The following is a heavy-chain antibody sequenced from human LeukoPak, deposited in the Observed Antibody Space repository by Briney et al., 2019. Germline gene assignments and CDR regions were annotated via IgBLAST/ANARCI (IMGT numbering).Heavy chain of an antibody. J-gene: IGHJ4*02. D-gene: IGHD2-2*01. CDR1: GYTFTSYG. CDR2: ISAYNGNT. V-gene: IGHV1-18*01. Sequence: GASVKVSCKASGYTFTSYGISWVRQAPGQGLEWMGWISAYNGNTNYAQKYQGRVTMTTDTSTSTAYMELGSLRSDDTAIYYCARWEYCSSSSCYDESETFDHWGQGTLVTVSS. CDR3: ARWEYCSSSSCYDESETFDH.